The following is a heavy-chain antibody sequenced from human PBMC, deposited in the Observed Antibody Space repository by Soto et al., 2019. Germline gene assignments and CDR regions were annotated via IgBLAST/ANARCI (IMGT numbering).Heavy chain of an antibody. CDR1: GGSISGSSYY. Sequence: PSETLSLTGPVPGGSISGSSYYWGWIRQPPGKGREWIGSIYYSGSTYYNPSLKSRVTISVDTSKNQFSLKLSSVTAADTAVYYCASRLYDILTGYSRGGYYYGMDVWGQGTTVTVSS. J-gene: IGHJ6*02. D-gene: IGHD3-9*01. CDR3: ASRLYDILTGYSRGGYYYGMDV. CDR2: IYYSGST. V-gene: IGHV4-39*01.